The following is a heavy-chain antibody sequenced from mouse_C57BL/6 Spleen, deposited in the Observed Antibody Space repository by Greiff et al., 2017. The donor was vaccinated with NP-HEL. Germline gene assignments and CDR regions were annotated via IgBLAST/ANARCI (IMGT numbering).Heavy chain of an antibody. V-gene: IGHV3-6*01. J-gene: IGHJ3*01. CDR2: ISYDGSN. Sequence: EVKLLESGPGLVKPSQSLSLTCSVTGYSITSGYYWNWIRQFPGNKLEWMGYISYDGSNNYNPSLKNRISITRDTSKNQFFLKLNSVTTEDTATYYCASKETIYYDYAWFAYWGQGTLVTVSA. CDR3: ASKETIYYDYAWFAY. D-gene: IGHD2-4*01. CDR1: GYSITSGYY.